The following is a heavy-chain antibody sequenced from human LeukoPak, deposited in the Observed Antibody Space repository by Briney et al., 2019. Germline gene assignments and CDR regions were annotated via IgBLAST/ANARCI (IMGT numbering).Heavy chain of an antibody. CDR1: GGSFSGYY. CDR3: ARTSLIRFLEWLSPHYYYGMDV. D-gene: IGHD3-3*01. CDR2: INHSGST. Sequence: PSETLSLTCAVYGGSFSGYYWSWIRQPPGKGLEWIGEINHSGSTNYNPSLKSRVTISVDTSKNQFSLKLSSVTAADTAVYYCARTSLIRFLEWLSPHYYYGMDVWGQGTPVTVSS. J-gene: IGHJ6*02. V-gene: IGHV4-34*01.